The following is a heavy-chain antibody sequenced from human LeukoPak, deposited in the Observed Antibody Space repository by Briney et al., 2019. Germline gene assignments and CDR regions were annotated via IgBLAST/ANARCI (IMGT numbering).Heavy chain of an antibody. CDR1: GFTFSSYS. Sequence: GGSLRLSCAASGFTFSSYSMNWVRQAPGKGLEWVSSISSSSSYIYYADSVKGRFTISRDNAKNSLYLQMNSLRAEDTAVYYCARGGSSWYSIDYWGQGTLVTVSS. V-gene: IGHV3-21*01. CDR3: ARGGSSWYSIDY. D-gene: IGHD6-13*01. CDR2: ISSSSSYI. J-gene: IGHJ4*02.